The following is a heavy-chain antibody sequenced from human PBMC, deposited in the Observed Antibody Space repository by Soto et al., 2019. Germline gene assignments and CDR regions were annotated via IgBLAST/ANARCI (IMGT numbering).Heavy chain of an antibody. Sequence: QVQLVESGGGVVQPGRSLRLSCAASGFTFSSYGMHWVRQAPGKGLEWVAVIWYDGSNKYYADSVKGRFTISRDNSKNPLYLQMHSLRAEDTAVYYCAVGGFYGSGSYGGEDYFDYWGQGTLVTVSS. D-gene: IGHD3-10*01. J-gene: IGHJ4*02. V-gene: IGHV3-33*01. CDR3: AVGGFYGSGSYGGEDYFDY. CDR1: GFTFSSYG. CDR2: IWYDGSNK.